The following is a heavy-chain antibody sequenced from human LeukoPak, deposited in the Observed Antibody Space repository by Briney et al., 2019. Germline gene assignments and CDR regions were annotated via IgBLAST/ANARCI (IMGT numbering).Heavy chain of an antibody. CDR2: IYYSGST. D-gene: IGHD3-9*01. CDR1: GGSMNSYY. Sequence: KPSETLSLTCSVSGGSMNSYYWSWIRQSPGKGLEWIGYIYYSGSTNYNPSLKGRVTISVDTSKNQFSLKLSSVTAADTAVYYCARHVWLQPFDYWGQGTLVTVSS. J-gene: IGHJ4*02. CDR3: ARHVWLQPFDY. V-gene: IGHV4-59*08.